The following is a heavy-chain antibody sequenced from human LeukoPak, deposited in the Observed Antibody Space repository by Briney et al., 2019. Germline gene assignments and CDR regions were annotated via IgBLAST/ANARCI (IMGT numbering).Heavy chain of an antibody. CDR3: ARDSTIAVAGTMGYYFDY. V-gene: IGHV3-21*01. CDR2: ISSSSSYI. J-gene: IGHJ4*02. D-gene: IGHD6-19*01. Sequence: GGSLRLSCAAFGFTFSSYSMNWVRQAPGKGLEWVSSISSSSSYIYYADSVKGRFTISRDNAKNSLYLQMNSLRAEDTAVYYCARDSTIAVAGTMGYYFDYWGQGTLVIVSS. CDR1: GFTFSSYS.